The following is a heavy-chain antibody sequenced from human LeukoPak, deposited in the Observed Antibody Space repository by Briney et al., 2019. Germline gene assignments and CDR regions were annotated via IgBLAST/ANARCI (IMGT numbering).Heavy chain of an antibody. Sequence: ASVKVSCKASGYTFTSYDINWVRQAPGQGLEWMGIINPSGGSTSYAQKFQGRITMTRDMSTSTVYMELSSLRSEDTAVYYCARDYPCSGGSCYWFDPWGQGTLVTVSS. J-gene: IGHJ5*02. CDR1: GYTFTSYD. V-gene: IGHV1-46*01. D-gene: IGHD2-15*01. CDR3: ARDYPCSGGSCYWFDP. CDR2: INPSGGST.